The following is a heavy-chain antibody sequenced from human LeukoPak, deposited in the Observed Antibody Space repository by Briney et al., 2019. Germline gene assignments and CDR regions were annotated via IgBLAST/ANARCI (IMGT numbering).Heavy chain of an antibody. CDR3: ARDPTGYCSGGSCYPTDY. Sequence: SVKVSCKASGYTFTSYGISWVRQAPGQGLEWMGWISAYNGNTNYAQKLQGRVTMTTDTSTSTAYMELRSLRSEDTAVYYCARDPTGYCSGGSCYPTDYWGQGTLVTVSS. J-gene: IGHJ4*02. CDR2: ISAYNGNT. D-gene: IGHD2-15*01. CDR1: GYTFTSYG. V-gene: IGHV1-18*01.